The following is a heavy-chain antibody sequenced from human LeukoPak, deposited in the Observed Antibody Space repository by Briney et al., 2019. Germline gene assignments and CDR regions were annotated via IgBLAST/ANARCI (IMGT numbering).Heavy chain of an antibody. CDR3: ARHRGYCSSTSCYARNWFDP. J-gene: IGHJ5*02. D-gene: IGHD2-2*01. CDR1: GGSFSGYY. CDR2: INHSGST. Sequence: KTSETLSLTCAVYGGSFSGYYWSWIRQPPGKGLEWIGEINHSGSTNYNPSLKSRVTISVDTSKNQFSLKLSSVTAADTAVYYCARHRGYCSSTSCYARNWFDPWGQGTLVTVSS. V-gene: IGHV4-34*01.